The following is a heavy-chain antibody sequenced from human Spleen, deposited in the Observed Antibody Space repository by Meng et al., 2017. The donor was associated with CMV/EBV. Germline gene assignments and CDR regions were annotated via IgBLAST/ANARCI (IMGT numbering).Heavy chain of an antibody. Sequence: ASVKVSCKASGYTFTDYYIHWVRQAPGQGLEWMGWINPSGGSTSYAQKFQGRVTMTRDTSTSTVYMELSSLRSEDTAVYYCARERYCSSTSCYRGRGGLMRGYYFDYWGQGTLVTVSS. D-gene: IGHD2-2*02. V-gene: IGHV1-46*01. CDR3: ARERYCSSTSCYRGRGGLMRGYYFDY. J-gene: IGHJ4*02. CDR1: GYTFTDYY. CDR2: INPSGGST.